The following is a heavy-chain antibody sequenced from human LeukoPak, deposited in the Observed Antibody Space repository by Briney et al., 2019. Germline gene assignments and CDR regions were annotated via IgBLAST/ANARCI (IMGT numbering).Heavy chain of an antibody. CDR2: ISSGGSTK. Sequence: PGGSLRLSCGASGFTFSDYTMNWVRQAPGKGLEWVSYISSGGSTKKNADSVKGRFTISRDNAKNSLYLQMNSLRAEDTAVYYCARYYGSGSYAVDYWGQGTLVTVSS. D-gene: IGHD3-10*01. V-gene: IGHV3-48*01. J-gene: IGHJ4*02. CDR1: GFTFSDYT. CDR3: ARYYGSGSYAVDY.